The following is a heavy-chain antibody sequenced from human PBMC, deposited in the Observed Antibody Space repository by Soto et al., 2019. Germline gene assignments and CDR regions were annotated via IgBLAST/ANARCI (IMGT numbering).Heavy chain of an antibody. Sequence: EVQLVESGGGLVQPGGSLRLSCAASGFTFSSYWMSWVRQAPGKGLEWVANIKQEGSEKYYVDSVKGRFTISRDNAKNSLYLQMNSPRAEDRAVYYCARVLTGAFDYWGQGTLVTVSS. CDR1: GFTFSSYW. D-gene: IGHD3-9*01. J-gene: IGHJ4*02. CDR2: IKQEGSEK. V-gene: IGHV3-7*01. CDR3: ARVLTGAFDY.